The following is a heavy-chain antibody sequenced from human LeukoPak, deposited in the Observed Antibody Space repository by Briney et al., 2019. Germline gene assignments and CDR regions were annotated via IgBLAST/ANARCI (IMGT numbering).Heavy chain of an antibody. CDR2: IYYSGRT. J-gene: IGHJ4*02. CDR1: GGSISSSSYY. CDR3: AQWLQDYFDY. Sequence: ALSLTCTVSGGSISSSSYYWGWIRQPPGKGLEWIGSIYYSGRTYYNPSLKSRVTISVDTSKNQFSLKLSSVTAADTAVYYCAQWLQDYFDYWGQGTLVTVSS. V-gene: IGHV4-39*01. D-gene: IGHD3-22*01.